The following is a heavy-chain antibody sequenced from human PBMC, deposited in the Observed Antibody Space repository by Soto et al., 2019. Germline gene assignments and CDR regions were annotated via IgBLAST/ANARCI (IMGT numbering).Heavy chain of an antibody. CDR2: ISAGGSNT. V-gene: IGHV3-23*01. CDR3: AKKGPPRDAFDI. J-gene: IGHJ3*02. Sequence: EVQLLESGGGLVQPGGSLRLSCAVSGFTFRSYAMSWVRQAPGKGPEWVSVISAGGSNTYYAESVKGRFNISRDNSKNTLYLQMNSLRDEDTAVYYCAKKGPPRDAFDIWGQGTMVTVST. CDR1: GFTFRSYA.